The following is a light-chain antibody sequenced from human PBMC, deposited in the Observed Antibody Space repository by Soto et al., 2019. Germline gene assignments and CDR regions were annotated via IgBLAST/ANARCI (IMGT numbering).Light chain of an antibody. V-gene: IGKV3-15*01. CDR3: QQYNNWPRT. J-gene: IGKJ1*01. CDR2: GAS. CDR1: QSVSNN. Sequence: EIVMTQSPATLSVSPGERATLSCRASQSVSNNYLAWFQHKPGQAPRLLIYGASNRATGIPARFSGSGSGTEFTLTISSLQSEDFAVYYCQQYNNWPRTFGQGTKVDIK.